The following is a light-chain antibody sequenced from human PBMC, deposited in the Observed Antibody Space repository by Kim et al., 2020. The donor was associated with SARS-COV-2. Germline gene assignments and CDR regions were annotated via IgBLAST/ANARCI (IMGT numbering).Light chain of an antibody. CDR1: RSITSNY. CDR3: HQYGSSPST. Sequence: SPGERATLSCRASRSITSNYLDWYQQKAGQAPRLLIYIAYTRATGIPDRFSGSGSGTEFTLTISRLEPEDFAVYYCHQYGSSPSTFGQGTRLEIK. CDR2: IAY. J-gene: IGKJ5*01. V-gene: IGKV3-20*01.